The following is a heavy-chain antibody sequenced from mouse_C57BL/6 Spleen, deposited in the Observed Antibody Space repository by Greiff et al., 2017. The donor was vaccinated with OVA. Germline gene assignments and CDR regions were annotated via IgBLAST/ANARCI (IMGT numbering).Heavy chain of an antibody. V-gene: IGHV5-16*01. D-gene: IGHD1-1*01. CDR1: GFTFSDYY. CDR2: INYDGSST. J-gene: IGHJ1*03. CDR3: AREGLLRYWYFDV. Sequence: EVQLVESEGGLVQPGSSMKLSCTASGFTFSDYYMAWVRQVPEKGLEWVANINYDGSSTYYLDSLKSRFIISRDNAKNILYLQMSSLKSEDTATYYCAREGLLRYWYFDVWGTGTTVTVSS.